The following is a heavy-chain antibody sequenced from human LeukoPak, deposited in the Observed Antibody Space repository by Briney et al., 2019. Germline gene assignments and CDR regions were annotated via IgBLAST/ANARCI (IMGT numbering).Heavy chain of an antibody. CDR2: IYHSGST. CDR1: GYSISSGYY. D-gene: IGHD3-3*01. CDR3: ARDSRFLEWENAFDI. Sequence: PSETLSLTCTVSGYSISSGYYWGWIRQPPGKGLEWIGSIYHSGSTYYNPSLKSRVTISVDTSKNQFSLKLSSVTAADTAVYYCARDSRFLEWENAFDIWGQGTMVTVSS. V-gene: IGHV4-38-2*02. J-gene: IGHJ3*02.